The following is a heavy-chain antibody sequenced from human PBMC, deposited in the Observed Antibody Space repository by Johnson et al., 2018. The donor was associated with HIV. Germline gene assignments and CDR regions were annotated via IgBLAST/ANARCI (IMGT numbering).Heavy chain of an antibody. CDR3: ARLRDGYNFDAFDI. Sequence: QVQLVESGGGLVKPGGSLRLFCAASGFTLSDYYMNWIRQTPGKGLEWVSYISSGGNTIYYADSVKGRFTISRDNAKNSLYLQMNSLTAEDTALYYCARLRDGYNFDAFDIWGQGTMVTVSS. J-gene: IGHJ3*02. CDR1: GFTLSDYY. CDR2: ISSGGNTI. D-gene: IGHD5-24*01. V-gene: IGHV3-11*04.